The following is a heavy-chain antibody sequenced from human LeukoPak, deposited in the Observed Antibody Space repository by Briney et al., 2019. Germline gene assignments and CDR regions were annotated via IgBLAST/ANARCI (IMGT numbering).Heavy chain of an antibody. V-gene: IGHV3-30*03. CDR2: TSYDGSTK. CDR3: ARVSRGSSWSYSFDY. D-gene: IGHD6-13*01. J-gene: IGHJ4*02. CDR1: GFTFTTYG. Sequence: PGGSLRLSCAASGFTFTTYGMHWVRQAPGKGLEWVAVTSYDGSTKYYADSVKGRFSISRDSSKNTLYLQMNSLRVEDTAVYYCARVSRGSSWSYSFDYWGQGTLVTVSS.